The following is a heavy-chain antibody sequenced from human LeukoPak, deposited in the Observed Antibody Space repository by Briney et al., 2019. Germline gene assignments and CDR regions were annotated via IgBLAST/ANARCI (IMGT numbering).Heavy chain of an antibody. J-gene: IGHJ4*02. CDR1: GFTFSSYG. D-gene: IGHD3-22*01. Sequence: GGSLRLSCAASGFTFSSYGMHWVRQAPGKGLEWVAVISQDGSNKYYADSVKGRFTISRDNSKKTLYLQMNSLRAEDTAVYYCAKNREHYYDSSALDYWGQGTLVTVSS. V-gene: IGHV3-30*18. CDR3: AKNREHYYDSSALDY. CDR2: ISQDGSNK.